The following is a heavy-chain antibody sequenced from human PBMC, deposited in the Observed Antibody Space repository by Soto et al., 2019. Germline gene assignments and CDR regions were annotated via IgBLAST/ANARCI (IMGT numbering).Heavy chain of an antibody. Sequence: QVQLVQSGAEVKKPGSSVKVSCKASGGTFSSYAISWVRQAPGQGLEWMGGIIPIFGTANYAQKFQGRVTITAGDSISTAYMELSSLGSEGTSLYYCARDLALVGTTVRAEAFDNWGRGTIVSVSS. CDR2: IIPIFGTA. CDR3: ARDLALVGTTVRAEAFDN. D-gene: IGHD4-4*01. J-gene: IGHJ3*02. CDR1: GGTFSSYA. V-gene: IGHV1-69*01.